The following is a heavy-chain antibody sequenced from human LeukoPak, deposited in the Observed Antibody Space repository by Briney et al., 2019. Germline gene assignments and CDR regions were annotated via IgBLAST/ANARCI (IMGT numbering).Heavy chain of an antibody. CDR2: ISSDGTYT. J-gene: IGHJ6*02. D-gene: IGHD3-16*01. CDR1: GFTFSSHL. CDR3: ATSWGPDTSAFRWGRDGMDV. V-gene: IGHV3-74*01. Sequence: PGGSLRLSCAASGFTFSSHLMHWVRQAPGKGLVWVSRISSDGTYTNYADSVRGRFTISRDNAKNTQYLQMNSLRAEDTAVYYCATSWGPDTSAFRWGRDGMDVWGQGTTVIVS.